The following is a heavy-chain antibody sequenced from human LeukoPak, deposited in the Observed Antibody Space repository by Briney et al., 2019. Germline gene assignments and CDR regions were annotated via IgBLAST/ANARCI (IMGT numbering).Heavy chain of an antibody. Sequence: GGSLRLSCAASGFTFSSYGMHWVRQAPGEGLEWVAFIRYDGSNKYYADSVKGRFTISRDNSKNTLYLQMNSLRAEDTAVYYCAKDGEDIVVVPAAMRPGAFDIWGQGTMVTVSS. J-gene: IGHJ3*02. D-gene: IGHD2-2*01. CDR1: GFTFSSYG. CDR3: AKDGEDIVVVPAAMRPGAFDI. CDR2: IRYDGSNK. V-gene: IGHV3-30*02.